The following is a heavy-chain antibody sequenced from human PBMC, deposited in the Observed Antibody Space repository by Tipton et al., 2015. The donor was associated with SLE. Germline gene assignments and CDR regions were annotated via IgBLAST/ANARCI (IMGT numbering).Heavy chain of an antibody. J-gene: IGHJ4*02. CDR3: AGYTSGWYNGPDY. CDR2: IYYSGST. Sequence: TLSLTCTVSGGSISSSSYYWGWIRQPPGKGLEWIGSIYYSGSTYYNPSLKSRVTIYADTSKNQFSLKLSSVTAADTAVYYCAGYTSGWYNGPDYWGQGTLVTVSS. CDR1: GGSISSSSYY. V-gene: IGHV4-39*01. D-gene: IGHD6-19*01.